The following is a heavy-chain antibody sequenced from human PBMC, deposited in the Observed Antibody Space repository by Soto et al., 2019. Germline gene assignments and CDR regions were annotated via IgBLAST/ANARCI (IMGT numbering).Heavy chain of an antibody. J-gene: IGHJ3*02. Sequence: QITLKESGPTLVKPTQTLTLTCTFSGFSLSTSGVGVGWIRQPPGKALEWLALIYWDDDKRYSPSLKSRLTNTKDTSKSQLVLTMTNRDPVDTATYYCAHIGTSGELVDAFDIWGQGTMVTVSS. CDR2: IYWDDDK. CDR1: GFSLSTSGVG. V-gene: IGHV2-5*02. CDR3: AHIGTSGELVDAFDI. D-gene: IGHD6-6*01.